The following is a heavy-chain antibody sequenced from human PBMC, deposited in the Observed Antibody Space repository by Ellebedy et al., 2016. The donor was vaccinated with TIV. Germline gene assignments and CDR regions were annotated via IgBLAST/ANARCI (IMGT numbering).Heavy chain of an antibody. D-gene: IGHD3-16*01. V-gene: IGHV3-23*01. Sequence: PGGSLRLSCAASGFTFSNYGMGWVRQAPGKGLEWVSAISGIGGRTYSADLVKGRFTISSENSKNTLYLQMNSLRAEDTAVYYCAKEGGPSKPFDYWGQGTPVTVSS. CDR1: GFTFSNYG. CDR2: ISGIGGRT. CDR3: AKEGGPSKPFDY. J-gene: IGHJ4*02.